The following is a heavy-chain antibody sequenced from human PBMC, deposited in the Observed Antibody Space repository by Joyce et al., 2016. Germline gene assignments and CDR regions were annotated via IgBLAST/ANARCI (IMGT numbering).Heavy chain of an antibody. CDR3: ARQVVATDDRGDYFDY. Sequence: QVQLVQSGADVKKPGASVKVSCQTSGYTFTSYAVSWLRLAPGQGLEWMGWVSGKNGDTRYSQKFRGRVIMTTDTSTSMASMELRSLNSDDTGVYYCARQVVATDDRGDYFDYWGQGTLVIVSS. CDR2: VSGKNGDT. D-gene: IGHD2-15*01. J-gene: IGHJ4*02. V-gene: IGHV1-18*04. CDR1: GYTFTSYA.